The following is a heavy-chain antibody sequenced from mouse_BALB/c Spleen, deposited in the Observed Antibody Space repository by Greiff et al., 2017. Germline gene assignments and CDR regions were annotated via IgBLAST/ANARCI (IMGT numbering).Heavy chain of an antibody. J-gene: IGHJ3*01. D-gene: IGHD1-1*01. CDR3: ARVEGITTGFAY. CDR2: IDPANGNT. V-gene: IGHV14-3*02. Sequence: EVQLQQSGAELVKPGASVKLSCTPSAFNIKDTYIHWVKQRPEQGLVGIGRIDPANGNTKYDPKFQGKATITADTSSNTAYLQFSSLTSEDTAVYYCARVEGITTGFAYWGQGTLVTVSA. CDR1: AFNIKDTY.